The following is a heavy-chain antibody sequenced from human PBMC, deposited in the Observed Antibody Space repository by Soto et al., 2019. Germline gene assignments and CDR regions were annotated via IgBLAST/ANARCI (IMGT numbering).Heavy chain of an antibody. CDR2: IIPIFGTA. Sequence: QVQLVQSGAEVKKPGSSVKVSCKASGGTFSSYAFSWVRQAPGQGLAWLGGIIPIFGTANYAQKFQGRVTITADASTSTAYTALSSLRSEDTAVYYCARVRVRFLEWLGSEGWGQGTLVTVSS. J-gene: IGHJ4*02. CDR3: ARVRVRFLEWLGSEG. D-gene: IGHD3-3*01. V-gene: IGHV1-69*12. CDR1: GGTFSSYA.